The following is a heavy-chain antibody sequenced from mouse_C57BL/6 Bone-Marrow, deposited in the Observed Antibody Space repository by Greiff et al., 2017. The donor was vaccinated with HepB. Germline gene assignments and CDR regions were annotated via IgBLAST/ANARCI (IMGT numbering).Heavy chain of an antibody. D-gene: IGHD1-1*01. CDR1: GYTFTSYW. CDR2: IDPSDSYT. CDR3: ARGPYYYGSSFYYAMDY. J-gene: IGHJ4*01. V-gene: IGHV1-69*01. Sequence: QVQLQQPGAELVMPGASVKLSCKASGYTFTSYWMHWVKQRPGQGLEWIGEIDPSDSYTNYNQKFKGKSTLSVDKSSSTAYMQLSSLTSEDSAVYYGARGPYYYGSSFYYAMDYWGQGTSVTVSS.